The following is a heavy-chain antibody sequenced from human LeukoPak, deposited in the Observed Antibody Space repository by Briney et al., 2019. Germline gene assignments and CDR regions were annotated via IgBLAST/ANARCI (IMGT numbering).Heavy chain of an antibody. V-gene: IGHV4-34*01. CDR3: ARDCSSTSCYGD. D-gene: IGHD2-2*01. J-gene: IGHJ4*02. Sequence: GSLRLSCAASGFTFSNAWMSWIRQPPGKGLEWIGEINHSGSTNYNPSLKSRVTRSVDTSKNQFSLKLSSVTAADTAVYYCARDCSSTSCYGDWGQGTLVTVSS. CDR1: GFTFSNAW. CDR2: INHSGST.